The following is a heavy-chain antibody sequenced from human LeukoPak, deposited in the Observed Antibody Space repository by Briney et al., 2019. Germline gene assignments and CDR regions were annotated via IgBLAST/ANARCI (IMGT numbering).Heavy chain of an antibody. J-gene: IGHJ3*02. Sequence: GGSLRLSCAASGFIFSSYGMHWVRQAPGKGLEWVGFIRSKAYGGTTEYAASVKGRFTISRDDSKSIAYLQMNSLKTEDTAVYYCTPPYYYDSSGYYDAFDIWGQGTMVTVSS. CDR3: TPPYYYDSSGYYDAFDI. CDR2: IRSKAYGGTT. D-gene: IGHD3-22*01. CDR1: GFIFSSYG. V-gene: IGHV3-49*04.